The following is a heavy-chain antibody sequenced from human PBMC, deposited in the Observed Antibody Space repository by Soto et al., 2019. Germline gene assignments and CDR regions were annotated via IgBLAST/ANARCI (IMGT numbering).Heavy chain of an antibody. J-gene: IGHJ5*02. D-gene: IGHD6-6*01. CDR2: ISSTGSTP. CDR1: GFPFSDSY. V-gene: IGHV3-11*01. CDR3: ARGQQLVANWLDP. Sequence: QMQLVESGGGLVKPGGSLRLSCAASGFPFSDSYMAWIRQAPGKGLEEIATISSTGSTPYYADSVKGRFTISRDNAQNSLYLEIHNLRAEDTAVYYCARGQQLVANWLDPWGQGILVTVSS.